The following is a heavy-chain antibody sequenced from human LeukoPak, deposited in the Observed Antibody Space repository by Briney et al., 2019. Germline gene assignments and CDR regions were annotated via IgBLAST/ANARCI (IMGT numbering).Heavy chain of an antibody. D-gene: IGHD3-9*01. V-gene: IGHV4-4*07. CDR2: IYASGSA. CDR3: ARVAYDILTGYLYYFDY. CDR1: GDSTSSYF. Sequence: NPSETLSLTCTVSGDSTSSYFWSWIRQPAGKGLEWIGRIYASGSANYNPSLKGRVTMSVDTSKNQFSLKLSSVTAADTAVYYCARVAYDILTGYLYYFDYWGQGTLVTVSS. J-gene: IGHJ4*02.